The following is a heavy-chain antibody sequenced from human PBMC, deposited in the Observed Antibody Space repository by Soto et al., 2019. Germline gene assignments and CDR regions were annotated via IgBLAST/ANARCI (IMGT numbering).Heavy chain of an antibody. J-gene: IGHJ4*02. Sequence: SETLSLTCTVSGGSVSSGRYYWSWIRQPPGKGLEWIGYIYYSGSTNYNPSLKSRVTISVDTSKNQFSLKLTSVTAADTALYYCARLPHHMARECYFDIWGPGTLVTVSS. CDR2: IYYSGST. D-gene: IGHD3-10*01. V-gene: IGHV4-61*01. CDR1: GGSVSSGRYY. CDR3: ARLPHHMARECYFDI.